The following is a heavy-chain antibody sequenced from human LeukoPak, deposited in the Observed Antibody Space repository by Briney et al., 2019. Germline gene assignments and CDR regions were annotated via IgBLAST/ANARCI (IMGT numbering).Heavy chain of an antibody. CDR2: IYYSGTT. CDR3: ATSIAAAGTPDLDY. D-gene: IGHD6-13*01. J-gene: IGHJ4*02. V-gene: IGHV4-61*01. CDR1: GGSVSSGSYY. Sequence: SETLSLTCTVSGGSVSSGSYYWNWIRQPPGKGLEWIGYIYYSGTTNYNPSLKSRVTISLDTSKNQFSLKLSSVTAADTAVYYCATSIAAAGTPDLDYWGQGTLVTVSS.